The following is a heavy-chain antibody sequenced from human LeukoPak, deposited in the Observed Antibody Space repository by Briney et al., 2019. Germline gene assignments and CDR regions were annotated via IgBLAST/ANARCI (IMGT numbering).Heavy chain of an antibody. CDR2: IGTAGDT. D-gene: IGHD2-21*02. J-gene: IGHJ3*02. CDR3: ARGSYCSGGVCSPVGAFDI. Sequence: GGSLRLSCAASGFTFSTYDMHWVRQVPGKGLEWVSGIGTAGDTYYADSIKGRFTFSRENAKNSLFLQMNGLRVGDTAVYYCARGSYCSGGVCSPVGAFDIWGQRTVVTVSS. CDR1: GFTFSTYD. V-gene: IGHV3-13*01.